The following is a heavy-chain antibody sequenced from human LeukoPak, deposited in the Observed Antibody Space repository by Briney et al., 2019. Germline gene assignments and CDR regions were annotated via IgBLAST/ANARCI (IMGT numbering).Heavy chain of an antibody. CDR1: GGSFSGYY. D-gene: IGHD2-15*01. CDR2: INHSGST. CDR3: ARAPSWSVVAAPSYSFDY. J-gene: IGHJ4*02. V-gene: IGHV4-34*01. Sequence: PSETLSLTCAVYGGSFSGYYWSWIRQPPGKGLEWIGEINHSGSTNYNPSLKSRVTISVDTSKNQFSLKLSSVTAADTAVYYCARAPSWSVVAAPSYSFDYWGQGSLVTVSS.